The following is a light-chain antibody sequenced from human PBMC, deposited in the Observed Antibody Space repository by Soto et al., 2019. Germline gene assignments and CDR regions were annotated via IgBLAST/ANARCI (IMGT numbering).Light chain of an antibody. CDR1: QAVSSIL. CDR2: GAS. Sequence: EVVLTQSPGTLSLSPGERATLSCRASQAVSSILLAWYQQKPGQAPRLLIYGASSRATGIPDRLSGSGSGTDFTLTVSRLEPEDFAVYYCQQHGTSPIFGGGTKV. V-gene: IGKV3-20*01. J-gene: IGKJ4*01. CDR3: QQHGTSPI.